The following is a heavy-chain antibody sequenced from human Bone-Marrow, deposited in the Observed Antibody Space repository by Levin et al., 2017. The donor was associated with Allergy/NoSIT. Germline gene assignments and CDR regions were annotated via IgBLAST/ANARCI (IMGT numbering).Heavy chain of an antibody. CDR2: INGRGSRGT. Sequence: GGSLRLSCAASGFNFSDYSMSWVRQAPGKGLEGVSGINGRGSRGTFYADSAKGRFTISRDNSKNALFLEMNPLRAECTAIYYFTKDPAWWTRITFDYWGQGTLVTVSS. CDR1: GFNFSDYS. D-gene: IGHD2-8*02. V-gene: IGHV3-23*01. CDR3: TKDPAWWTRITFDY. J-gene: IGHJ4*02.